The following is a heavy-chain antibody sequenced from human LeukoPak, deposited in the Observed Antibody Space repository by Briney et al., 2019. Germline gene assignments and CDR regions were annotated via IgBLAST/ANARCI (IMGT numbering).Heavy chain of an antibody. J-gene: IGHJ6*02. CDR2: ISSSSSYT. CDR3: ARDMVVAARGGMDV. D-gene: IGHD2-15*01. Sequence: AGGSLRLSCAASGFTFSDYYMSWIRQAPGKGQERVSYISSSSSYTNYADSVKGRFTISRDNAKNSLYLQMNSLRAEDTAVYYCARDMVVAARGGMDVWGQGTTVTVSS. CDR1: GFTFSDYY. V-gene: IGHV3-11*06.